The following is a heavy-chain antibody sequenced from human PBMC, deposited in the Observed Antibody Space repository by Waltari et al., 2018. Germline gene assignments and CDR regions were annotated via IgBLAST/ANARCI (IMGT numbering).Heavy chain of an antibody. J-gene: IGHJ4*02. CDR3: ARGGDCTGGVCSMTLDY. D-gene: IGHD2-8*02. CDR1: GGSISSGSYY. CDR2: IYTSGST. V-gene: IGHV4-61*09. Sequence: VQLQESGPGLVKPSQTLSLTCTVSGGSISSGSYYWSWIRQPAGKGLEWIGYIYTSGSTNYNPSLKSRVTISVDTSKNQFSLKLSSVTAADTAVYYCARGGDCTGGVCSMTLDYWGQGTLVTVSS.